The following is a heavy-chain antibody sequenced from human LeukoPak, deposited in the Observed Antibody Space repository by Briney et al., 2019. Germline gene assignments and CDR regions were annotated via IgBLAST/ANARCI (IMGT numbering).Heavy chain of an antibody. CDR3: ASDSGSYYGHDY. D-gene: IGHD1-26*01. CDR1: GFTFSSYA. J-gene: IGHJ4*02. Sequence: GGSLRLSCAASGFTFSSYAMHWVRQAPGKGLEWVAVISYDGSNKYYADSVKGRFTISRVNSKNTLYLQMNSLRAEDTAVYYCASDSGSYYGHDYWGQGTLVTVSS. CDR2: ISYDGSNK. V-gene: IGHV3-30*04.